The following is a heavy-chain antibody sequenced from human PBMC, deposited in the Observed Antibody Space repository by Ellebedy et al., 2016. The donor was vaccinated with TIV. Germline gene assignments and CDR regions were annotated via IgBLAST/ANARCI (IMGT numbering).Heavy chain of an antibody. D-gene: IGHD5-18*01. J-gene: IGHJ4*02. CDR2: IVAIFGTA. CDR3: ARGRGYNYGYPTEGGLFDS. V-gene: IGHV1-69*13. Sequence: ASVKVSCXTSGGTFNKYAISWVRQAPGRGLEWMGGIVAIFGTAKHAQKFQGRVTITADEGTRTAYMELSSLRSEDTAVYYCARGRGYNYGYPTEGGLFDSWGQGTLVTVSS. CDR1: GGTFNKYA.